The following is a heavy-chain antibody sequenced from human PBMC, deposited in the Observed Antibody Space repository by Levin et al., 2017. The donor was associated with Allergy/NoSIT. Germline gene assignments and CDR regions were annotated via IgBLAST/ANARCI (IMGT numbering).Heavy chain of an antibody. CDR3: AREPQSGYYYVDY. D-gene: IGHD3-3*01. J-gene: IGHJ4*02. Sequence: GGSLRLSCAASGFTFSSNAMHWVRQAPGKGLEWVALISYDGSNKYFADSVKGRFTISRDNSKNTLYLQMNSLRAEDTAVYYCAREPQSGYYYVDYWGQGTLVTVSS. CDR2: ISYDGSNK. CDR1: GFTFSSNA. V-gene: IGHV3-30*04.